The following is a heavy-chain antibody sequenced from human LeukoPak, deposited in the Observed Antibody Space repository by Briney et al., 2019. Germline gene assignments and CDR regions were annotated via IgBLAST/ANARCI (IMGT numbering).Heavy chain of an antibody. Sequence: SQTLSLTCTVSGGSISSGGYYWSWIRQHPGKGLEWIGYIYYSGSTYYNPSLKSRVTISVDTSKNQFSLKLSSVTAADTAVYYCARDKLEGLDDWGQGTLVTVSS. CDR1: GGSISSGGYY. CDR3: ARDKLEGLDD. V-gene: IGHV4-31*03. J-gene: IGHJ4*02. CDR2: IYYSGST.